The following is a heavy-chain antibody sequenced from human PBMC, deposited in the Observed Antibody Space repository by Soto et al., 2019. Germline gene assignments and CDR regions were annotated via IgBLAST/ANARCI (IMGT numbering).Heavy chain of an antibody. J-gene: IGHJ3*01. V-gene: IGHV3-74*01. Sequence: EVQLVESGGALVQPGGSLRLSCAASGFTFSSYWMHWVRQAPGKGLVWVSRIRSDGNSTTHADSVKGRFTVSRDNAKNTLYLQMTSLGGEDTAVYYCVREDWGDESFDVWGQGTTVTVSS. D-gene: IGHD7-27*01. CDR1: GFTFSSYW. CDR2: IRSDGNST. CDR3: VREDWGDESFDV.